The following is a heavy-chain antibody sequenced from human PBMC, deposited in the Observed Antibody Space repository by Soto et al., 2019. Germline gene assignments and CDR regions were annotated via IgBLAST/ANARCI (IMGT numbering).Heavy chain of an antibody. CDR1: GFTFSSYS. V-gene: IGHV3-21*01. CDR2: ISSSSSYI. CDR3: ARDPEDQWEFRYYYGSGSYYYFDY. D-gene: IGHD3-10*01. J-gene: IGHJ4*02. Sequence: GGSLRLSCAASGFTFSSYSMNWVRQAPGKGLEWVSSISSSSSYIYYADSVKGRFTISRDNAKNSLYLQMNSLRAEDTAVYYCARDPEDQWEFRYYYGSGSYYYFDYWGQGT.